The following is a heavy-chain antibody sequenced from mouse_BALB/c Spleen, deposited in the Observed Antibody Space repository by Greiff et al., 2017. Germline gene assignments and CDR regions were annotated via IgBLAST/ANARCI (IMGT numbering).Heavy chain of an antibody. Sequence: SGPELMKPGASVKISCKASGYSFTSYYMHWVKQSHGKSLEWIGYIDPFNGGTSYNQKFKGKATLTVDKSSSTAYMHLSSLTSEDSAVYYCAPQLGGFAYWGQGTLVTVSA. J-gene: IGHJ3*01. V-gene: IGHV1S135*01. CDR1: GYSFTSYY. CDR2: IDPFNGGT. CDR3: APQLGGFAY. D-gene: IGHD3-1*01.